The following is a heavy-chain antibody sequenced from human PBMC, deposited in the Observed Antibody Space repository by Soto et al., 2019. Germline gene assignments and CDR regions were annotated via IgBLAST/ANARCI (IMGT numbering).Heavy chain of an antibody. J-gene: IGHJ6*03. CDR3: ARGRDYYYYYYMDV. V-gene: IGHV3-48*01. CDR2: ISSSSSTI. D-gene: IGHD2-21*02. CDR1: GFTFSSYS. Sequence: GGSLRLSCAASGFTFSSYSMNWVRQAPGKGLEWVSYISSSSSTIYYADSVKGRFTISRDNAKNSLYLQMNSLRAEDTAVYYCARGRDYYYYYYMDVWGKGTTVTVSS.